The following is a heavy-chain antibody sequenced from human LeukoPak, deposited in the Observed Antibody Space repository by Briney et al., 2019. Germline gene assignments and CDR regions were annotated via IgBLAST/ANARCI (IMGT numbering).Heavy chain of an antibody. J-gene: IGHJ4*02. CDR3: ARGLSGLRYFDWLLIGGYFDY. CDR1: GGSFSGYY. Sequence: PSETLSLTCAVYGGSFSGYYWSWIRQPPGKGLEWIGEINHSGSTNYNPSLKSQVTISVDTSKNQFSLKLSSVTAADTAVYYCARGLSGLRYFDWLLIGGYFDYWGQGTLVTVSS. D-gene: IGHD3-9*01. CDR2: INHSGST. V-gene: IGHV4-34*01.